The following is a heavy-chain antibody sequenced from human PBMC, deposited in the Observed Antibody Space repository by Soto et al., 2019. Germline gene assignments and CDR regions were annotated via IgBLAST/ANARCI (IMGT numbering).Heavy chain of an antibody. V-gene: IGHV3-15*07. Sequence: PGGSLRLSCAASGFTFSNAWMNWVRQAPGKGLEWVGRIKSKTGGGTTDYAAPVKGRFTISRDDSKNTLYLQMNSLKTEDTAVYYCTTEDYDFWSGYYTAGYWGQGTLVTVSS. CDR2: IKSKTGGGTT. D-gene: IGHD3-3*01. CDR1: GFTFSNAW. CDR3: TTEDYDFWSGYYTAGY. J-gene: IGHJ4*02.